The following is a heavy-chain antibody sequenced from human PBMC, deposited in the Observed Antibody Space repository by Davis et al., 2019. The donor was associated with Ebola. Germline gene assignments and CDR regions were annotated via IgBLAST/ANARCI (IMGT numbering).Heavy chain of an antibody. CDR3: ARYCHYTDCSYFDC. D-gene: IGHD2-15*01. Sequence: PGGSLRLSCAASGFTFSNYDMSWVHHVPGKGLEWVSTFSASEGHTHYSDSVRGRFTISRDNSKNTLYLQMNSLRAEDTATYYCARYCHYTDCSYFDCWGQGTMVAVSS. J-gene: IGHJ4*02. V-gene: IGHV3-23*01. CDR2: FSASEGHT. CDR1: GFTFSNYD.